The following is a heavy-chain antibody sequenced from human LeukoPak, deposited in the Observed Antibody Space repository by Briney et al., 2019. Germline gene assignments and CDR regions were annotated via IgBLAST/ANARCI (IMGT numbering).Heavy chain of an antibody. CDR1: GYTFTSYS. Sequence: RASVKVSCKASGYTFTSYSISWVRQAPGQGPEWMGWMSAYNGNTIYAQKVKGRVTMTTDTSTSTAYMELRSPKSDDTAVYYCARASYCSDGSCYSDYWGQGTLVTVSS. D-gene: IGHD2-15*01. V-gene: IGHV1-18*01. CDR2: MSAYNGNT. CDR3: ARASYCSDGSCYSDY. J-gene: IGHJ4*02.